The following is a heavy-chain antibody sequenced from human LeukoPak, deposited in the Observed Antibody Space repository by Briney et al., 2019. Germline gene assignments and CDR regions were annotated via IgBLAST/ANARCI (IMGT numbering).Heavy chain of an antibody. J-gene: IGHJ3*02. CDR1: GGSISSYY. D-gene: IGHD3-22*01. Sequence: PSETLSLTCTVSGGSISSYYWSWIRQPPGKGLEWIGYIYYSGSTNYNPSLKSRVTISVDTSKNQFSLKLSSVTAADTAVYYCARTGYYYDSSGYYLGPYAFDIWGQGTMVTVSS. V-gene: IGHV4-59*01. CDR3: ARTGYYYDSSGYYLGPYAFDI. CDR2: IYYSGST.